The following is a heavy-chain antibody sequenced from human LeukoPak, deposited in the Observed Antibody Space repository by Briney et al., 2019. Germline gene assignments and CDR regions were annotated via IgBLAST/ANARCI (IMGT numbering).Heavy chain of an antibody. D-gene: IGHD1-26*01. Sequence: PSETLSLTCTVSGGSISSYYWSWIRQPPGKGLEWIGYIYYSGSTNYNPFLKSRVTISVDTSKNQFSLKLSSVTAADTAVYYCARARGSYYNHYYYYGMDVWGQGTTVTVSS. V-gene: IGHV4-59*01. CDR1: GGSISSYY. CDR2: IYYSGST. J-gene: IGHJ6*02. CDR3: ARARGSYYNHYYYYGMDV.